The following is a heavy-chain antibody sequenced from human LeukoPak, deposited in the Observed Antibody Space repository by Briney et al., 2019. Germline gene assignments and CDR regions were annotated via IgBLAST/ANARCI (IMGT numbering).Heavy chain of an antibody. V-gene: IGHV3-30*01. CDR1: GFTFNNYA. J-gene: IGHJ4*02. D-gene: IGHD3-22*01. CDR2: ISYDGSKK. CDR3: ARARITKKVVVNRSDY. Sequence: GGSLRLSCAASGFTFNNYALHWVRQAPGKGLEWVAIISYDGSKKYYADSVKGRFTISRDNSTNTLFLQMDSLRDEDTAVYYCARARITKKVVVNRSDYWGQGTLVTVSS.